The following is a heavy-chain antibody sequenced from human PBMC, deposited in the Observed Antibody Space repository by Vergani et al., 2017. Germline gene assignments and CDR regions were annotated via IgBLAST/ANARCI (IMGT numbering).Heavy chain of an antibody. J-gene: IGHJ6*02. CDR3: AREDSSSWGGMDV. D-gene: IGHD6-13*01. Sequence: EVQLVESGGGLVKPGGSLRLSCAASGFTFSSYSMNWVRQAPGKGLEWVSSISSSSSYIYYADSVKGRFTISRDNAKNSLYLQMNSLRAEDTAVYYCAREDSSSWGGMDVWGQGTTVTVSS. V-gene: IGHV3-21*01. CDR1: GFTFSSYS. CDR2: ISSSSSYI.